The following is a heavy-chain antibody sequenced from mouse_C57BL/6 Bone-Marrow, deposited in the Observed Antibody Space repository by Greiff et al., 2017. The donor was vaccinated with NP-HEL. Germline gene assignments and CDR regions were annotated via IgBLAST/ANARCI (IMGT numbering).Heavy chain of an antibody. CDR3: ARFITTVVEEDAWFAY. CDR1: GYTFTSYW. D-gene: IGHD1-1*01. V-gene: IGHV1-64*01. Sequence: QVQLQQPGAELVKPGASVKLSCKASGYTFTSYWMHWVKQRPGQGLEWIGMIHPNSGSTNYNEKFKSKATLTVDKSSSTAYMQLSSLTSEDSAVYYCARFITTVVEEDAWFAYWGQGTLVTVSA. J-gene: IGHJ3*01. CDR2: IHPNSGST.